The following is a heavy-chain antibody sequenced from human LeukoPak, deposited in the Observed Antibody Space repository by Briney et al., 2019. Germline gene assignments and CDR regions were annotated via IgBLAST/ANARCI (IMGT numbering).Heavy chain of an antibody. D-gene: IGHD4-17*01. V-gene: IGHV3-48*03. CDR3: ARDRDYGDYRPVSFDY. CDR2: ISGGSGTA. CDR1: GFTFRTYE. Sequence: PGGSLRPSCVASGFTFRTYEMNWVRQAPGGGLEWVSFISGGSGTAYYADSVKGRFTISRDNAKSSLYLQMNSLRVEDTAVYYCARDRDYGDYRPVSFDYWGRGTLVTVSS. J-gene: IGHJ4*02.